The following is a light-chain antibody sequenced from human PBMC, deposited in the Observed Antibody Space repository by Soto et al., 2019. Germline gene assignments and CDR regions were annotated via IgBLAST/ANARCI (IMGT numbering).Light chain of an antibody. CDR1: QSISSY. Sequence: DIQMTQSPSSLSASVGDRVTITCRASQSISSYLNWYQQKPGKAPKLPIYAASSLQSGVPSRFSGSGSGTEFTLTISSLQPEDFATHYCQQSYSTPLPFGQGTKLEIK. CDR2: AAS. CDR3: QQSYSTPLP. V-gene: IGKV1-39*01. J-gene: IGKJ2*01.